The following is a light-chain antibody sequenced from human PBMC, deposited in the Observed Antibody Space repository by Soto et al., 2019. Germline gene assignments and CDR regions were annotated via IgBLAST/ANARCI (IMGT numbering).Light chain of an antibody. CDR3: CSYAGRFYV. CDR1: SSDVGGYDY. CDR2: DVS. V-gene: IGLV2-11*01. Sequence: QSVLTQPRSVSGSPGQSATISCTGTSSDVGGYDYVSWYQQSPGKAPKFIIYDVSQRPSGVPDRFSGSKSGNTASLTISGLQAEDEADYYCCSYAGRFYVFGTGTKATVL. J-gene: IGLJ1*01.